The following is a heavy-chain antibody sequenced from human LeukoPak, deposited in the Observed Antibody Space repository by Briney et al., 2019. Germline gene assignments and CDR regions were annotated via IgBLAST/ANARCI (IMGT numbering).Heavy chain of an antibody. CDR1: GFAFNDFA. J-gene: IGHJ4*02. Sequence: PGGSLRLSCAASGFAFNDFAMYWVRQAPGKGLDWVALIHRDGSHKYYAHSIKGRFTISRDNSKNTLYLQMSSLRVEDTAVYYCAKSSIMFAAGRLGSIDFWGQGTLVTVSS. CDR2: IHRDGSHK. D-gene: IGHD6-25*01. V-gene: IGHV3-30*02. CDR3: AKSSIMFAAGRLGSIDF.